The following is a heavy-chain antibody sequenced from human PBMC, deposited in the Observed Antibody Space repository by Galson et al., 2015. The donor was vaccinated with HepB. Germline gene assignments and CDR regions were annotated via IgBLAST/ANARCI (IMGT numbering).Heavy chain of an antibody. V-gene: IGHV4-59*08. D-gene: IGHD2-2*02. CDR2: IYYTGGT. J-gene: IGHJ5*02. CDR3: ARQYCNTTPCYTDWFDP. Sequence: ETLSLTCTVSGGSISTYYWSWIRQPPGKGLEWIGYIYYTGGTNYNPSLKSRVSISIDTSRNQFSLKLGSVTAADTAVYYCARQYCNTTPCYTDWFDPWSQGALSPSPQ. CDR1: GGSISTYY.